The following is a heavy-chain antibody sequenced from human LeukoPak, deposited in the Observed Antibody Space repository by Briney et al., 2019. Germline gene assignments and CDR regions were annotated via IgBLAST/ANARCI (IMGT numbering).Heavy chain of an antibody. CDR1: GFTFSGYA. D-gene: IGHD4-17*01. J-gene: IGHJ6*02. V-gene: IGHV3-64*01. Sequence: GGSLRLSCAAPGFTFSGYAMHWVRQAPGKGLEYVSAISSNGGSTYYANSVKGRFTISRDSSKNTLYPQMGSLRAEDMAVHYCARGTVTTYYYYGMDVWGQGTTVTVSS. CDR3: ARGTVTTYYYYGMDV. CDR2: ISSNGGST.